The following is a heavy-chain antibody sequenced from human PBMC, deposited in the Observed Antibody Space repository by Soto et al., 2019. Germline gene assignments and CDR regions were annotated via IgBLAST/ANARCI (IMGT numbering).Heavy chain of an antibody. D-gene: IGHD2-2*01. V-gene: IGHV4-39*01. J-gene: IGHJ5*02. CDR1: GGSISSSSYY. CDR3: AGTTRLEEGRRVDIVVVPATKRTRNNWFDP. CDR2: IYYSGST. Sequence: QLQLQESGPGLVKPSETLSLTCTVSGGSISSSSYYWGWIRQPPGKGLEWIGSIYYSGSTYYNPSLKSRVTISVDTSKNQFSLKLSSVTAADTAVYYCAGTTRLEEGRRVDIVVVPATKRTRNNWFDPWGQGTLVTVSS.